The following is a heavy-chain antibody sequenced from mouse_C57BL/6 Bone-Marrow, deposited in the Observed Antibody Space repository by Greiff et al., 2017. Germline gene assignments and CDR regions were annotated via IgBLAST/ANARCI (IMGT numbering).Heavy chain of an antibody. J-gene: IGHJ1*03. CDR3: AKSYGSSWYFDV. CDR1: GYTFTSYG. Sequence: VQLQQSGPELARPGASVKLSCKASGYTFTSYGISWVKQRTGQGLEWIGEIYPRSGNTYYNEKFKGKATLTADKSSSTAYMELRSLTSEDSAVYFGAKSYGSSWYFDVWGTGTTVTVSS. V-gene: IGHV1-81*01. D-gene: IGHD1-1*01. CDR2: IYPRSGNT.